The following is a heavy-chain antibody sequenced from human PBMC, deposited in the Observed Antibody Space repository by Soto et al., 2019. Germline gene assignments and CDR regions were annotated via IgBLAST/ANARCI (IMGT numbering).Heavy chain of an antibody. J-gene: IGHJ5*02. Sequence: PSETLALTCTVSGVSVRSGDYYWSWIRQSPGKGLEWIGYIYYSGSTNYNPSLKSRVTISVDTSKNEFSLKLNSVTAADTAVYFCASEGLGYCGGDCYPWGQGTLVTVSS. CDR3: ASEGLGYCGGDCYP. D-gene: IGHD2-21*02. CDR1: GVSVRSGDYY. CDR2: IYYSGST. V-gene: IGHV4-61*08.